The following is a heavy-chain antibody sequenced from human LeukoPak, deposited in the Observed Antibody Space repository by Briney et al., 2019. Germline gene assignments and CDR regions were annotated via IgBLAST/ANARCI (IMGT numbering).Heavy chain of an antibody. CDR1: GFTFSSSA. J-gene: IGHJ5*02. V-gene: IGHV3-48*03. CDR3: ARVEGDYGNWFDP. Sequence: GGSLRLSCAASGFTFSSSAMSWVRQAPGKGLEWVSHISSSGSTIYYADSVKGRFTISRDNAKNSLYLQMNSLRAEDTAVYYCARVEGDYGNWFDPWGQGTLVTVSS. CDR2: ISSSGSTI. D-gene: IGHD4-17*01.